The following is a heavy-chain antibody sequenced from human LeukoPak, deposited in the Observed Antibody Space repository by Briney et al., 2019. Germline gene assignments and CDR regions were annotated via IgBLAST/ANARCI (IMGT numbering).Heavy chain of an antibody. J-gene: IGHJ3*02. D-gene: IGHD3-22*01. CDR2: IYYSGST. Sequence: SETLSLTCTVSGGSISSYYWSRIRQPPGKGLEWIAYIYYSGSTNYNPSLKSRVTISVDTSKNQFSLKLSSVTAADTAVYYCARGGYYDKEAFDIWGQGTMVTVSS. V-gene: IGHV4-59*01. CDR3: ARGGYYDKEAFDI. CDR1: GGSISSYY.